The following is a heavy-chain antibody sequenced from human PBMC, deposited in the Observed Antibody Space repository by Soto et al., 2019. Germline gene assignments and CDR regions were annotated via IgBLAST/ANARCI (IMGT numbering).Heavy chain of an antibody. CDR1: GGTFSSYA. V-gene: IGHV1-69*01. Sequence: QVQLVQSGAEVKKPGSSVKVSCKASGGTFSSYAISWVRQAPGQGLEWMGGIIPIFGTANYAQKYQGRVTITADEYTSTAYRELSSLRSEDTAVYYCARFCSGGSCYFGVHYYYGMDVWGQGTTVTVSS. D-gene: IGHD2-15*01. J-gene: IGHJ6*02. CDR2: IIPIFGTA. CDR3: ARFCSGGSCYFGVHYYYGMDV.